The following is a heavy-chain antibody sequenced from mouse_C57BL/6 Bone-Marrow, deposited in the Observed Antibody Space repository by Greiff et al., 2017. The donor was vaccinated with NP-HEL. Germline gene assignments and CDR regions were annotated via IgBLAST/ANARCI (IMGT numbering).Heavy chain of an antibody. CDR2: ISNLAYSI. Sequence: EVMLVESGGGLVQPGGSLKLSCAASGFTFSNYGMAWVRQAPRKGPEWVAFISNLAYSIYYADTVTGRFTISRENAKNTLYLEMSSLRSEDTAMYYCARRLLRYGTVDYWGQGTSVTVSS. J-gene: IGHJ4*01. V-gene: IGHV5-15*01. CDR1: GFTFSNYG. D-gene: IGHD1-1*01. CDR3: ARRLLRYGTVDY.